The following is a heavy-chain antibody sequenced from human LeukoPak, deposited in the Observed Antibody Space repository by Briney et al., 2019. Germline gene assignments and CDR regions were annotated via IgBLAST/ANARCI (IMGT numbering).Heavy chain of an antibody. CDR1: GDNVSTNTVT. V-gene: IGHV6-1*01. CDR2: TYYRSKWYN. CDR3: ARAYDSSGYSPRVGGMDV. J-gene: IGHJ6*02. Sequence: SQTLSLTCAISGDNVSTNTVTWNWIRQSPSRGLEWLGRTYYRSKWYNDYALSVKSRITINPDTSKNQFSLQLNSVTPEDTAVYYCARAYDSSGYSPRVGGMDVWGQGTTVTVSS. D-gene: IGHD3-22*01.